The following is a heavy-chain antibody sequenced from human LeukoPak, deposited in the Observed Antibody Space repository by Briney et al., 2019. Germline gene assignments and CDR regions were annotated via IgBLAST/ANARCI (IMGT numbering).Heavy chain of an antibody. CDR3: ASSHFSIDDYYGSGSFDY. V-gene: IGHV4-30-4*07. D-gene: IGHD3-10*01. CDR1: GGSISSGGYS. J-gene: IGHJ4*02. CDR2: IYYSGST. Sequence: SETLSLTCAVSGGSISSGGYSWSWIRQPPGKGLEWIGYIYYSGSTYYNPSLKSRVTISVDTSKNQFSLKLSSVTAADTAVYYCASSHFSIDDYYGSGSFDYWGQGTLVTVSS.